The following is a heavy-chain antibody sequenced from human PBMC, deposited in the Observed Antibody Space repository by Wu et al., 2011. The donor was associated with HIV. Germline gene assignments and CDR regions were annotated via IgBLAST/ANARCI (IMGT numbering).Heavy chain of an antibody. CDR1: GHTLIELS. CDR2: FPPEYGES. V-gene: IGHV1-24*01. Sequence: QVQLEQSGAEMKKPGASMKVSCKVSGHTLIELSMHWVRQTPGKGLEWMGGFPPEYGESIYAQKFQGRVTMTEDTSTDTAYMELSSLRSEDTAVYYCARSGGPVPVDTQVYYYYYYMDVWGKGTTVTVSS. CDR3: ARSGGPVPVDTQVYYYYYYMDV. D-gene: IGHD2-2*01. J-gene: IGHJ6*03.